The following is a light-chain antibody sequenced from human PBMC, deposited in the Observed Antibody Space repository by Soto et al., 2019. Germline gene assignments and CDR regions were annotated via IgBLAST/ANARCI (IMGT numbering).Light chain of an antibody. CDR3: QQYNSYKT. V-gene: IGKV1-16*01. CDR2: LAS. J-gene: IGKJ1*01. CDR1: QDIDNY. Sequence: DIQMTQSPSSVSASVGDRVTFTCRASQDIDNYLAGYQQKPGKAPKLLIYLASSLRTGVPSRFSGSGSGTEFTLTISSLQPDDFATYYCQQYNSYKTFGQGTKVDIK.